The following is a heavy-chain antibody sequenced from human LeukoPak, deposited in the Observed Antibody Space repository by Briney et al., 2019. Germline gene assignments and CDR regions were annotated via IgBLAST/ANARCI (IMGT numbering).Heavy chain of an antibody. J-gene: IGHJ4*02. Sequence: PSETLSLTCTVSGYSISSGYYWGWIRQPPGKGLEWIGSIYHSGSTNYNPSLKSRVTISVDKSKNQFSLKLSSVTAADTAVYYCASSARRGHPLGDYWGQGTLVTVSS. CDR1: GYSISSGYY. D-gene: IGHD7-27*01. CDR3: ASSARRGHPLGDY. CDR2: IYHSGST. V-gene: IGHV4-38-2*02.